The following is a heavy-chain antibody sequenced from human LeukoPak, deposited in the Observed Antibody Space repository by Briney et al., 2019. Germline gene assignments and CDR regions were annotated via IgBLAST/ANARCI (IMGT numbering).Heavy chain of an antibody. D-gene: IGHD3-3*01. CDR2: IYYSGST. V-gene: IGHV4-59*01. J-gene: IGHJ5*02. CDR3: ARAVFWSGLSWFDP. CDR1: GGSISSYY. Sequence: PSETLSLTCTVSGGSISSYYWSWIRQPPGKGLEWIGYIYYSGSTNYNPSLKSRVTISVDTSKNQFSLKLSSVTAADTAVYYCARAVFWSGLSWFDPWGQGTLVTVSS.